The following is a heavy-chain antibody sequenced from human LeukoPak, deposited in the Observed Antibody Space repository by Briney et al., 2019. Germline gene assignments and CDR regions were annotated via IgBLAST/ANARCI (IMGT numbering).Heavy chain of an antibody. D-gene: IGHD3-10*01. CDR3: ARGPTHRPRLWFGEYPQTVYMDV. CDR1: GYTFTSYD. CDR2: MNPNSGNT. Sequence: ASVKVSCKASGYTFTSYDINWVRQATGQGLEWMGWMNPNSGNTGYAQKFQGRVTITRNTSISTAYMELSSLRSEDTAVYYCARGPTHRPRLWFGEYPQTVYMDVWGKGTTVTVSS. J-gene: IGHJ6*03. V-gene: IGHV1-8*01.